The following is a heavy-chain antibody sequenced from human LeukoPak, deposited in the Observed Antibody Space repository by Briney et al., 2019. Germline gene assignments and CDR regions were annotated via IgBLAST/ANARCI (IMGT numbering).Heavy chain of an antibody. Sequence: PSETLSLTCTVSGGSVSSSSHYWGWIRQAPGKGLEWVANIKQDGSEKYYVDSVKGRFTISRDNAKNSLYLQMNSLRAEDTAVYYCARGPDDKVGAHESYYYYYYMDVWGKGTTVTVSS. CDR1: GGSVSSSSHY. V-gene: IGHV3-7*01. D-gene: IGHD1-26*01. CDR2: IKQDGSEK. J-gene: IGHJ6*03. CDR3: ARGPDDKVGAHESYYYYYYMDV.